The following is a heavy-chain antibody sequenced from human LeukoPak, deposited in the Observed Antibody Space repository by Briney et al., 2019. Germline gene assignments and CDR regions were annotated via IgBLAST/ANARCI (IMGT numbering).Heavy chain of an antibody. J-gene: IGHJ3*02. Sequence: RASVKVSCKTSGYSFILYGISWVRQAPGQGLEWMGWISAYNGNTNYAQKLQGRVTMTTDTSTSTAYMELRSLRSDDTAVYYCARGGLDWLLQYYYSYAFDIWGQGTMVTVSS. D-gene: IGHD3-9*01. CDR1: GYSFILYG. CDR3: ARGGLDWLLQYYYSYAFDI. CDR2: ISAYNGNT. V-gene: IGHV1-18*01.